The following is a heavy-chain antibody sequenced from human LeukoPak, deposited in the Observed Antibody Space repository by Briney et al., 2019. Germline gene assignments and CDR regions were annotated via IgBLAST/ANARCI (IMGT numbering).Heavy chain of an antibody. CDR3: TRVHIVVVTGWFDP. D-gene: IGHD2-21*02. V-gene: IGHV3-53*01. J-gene: IGHJ5*02. Sequence: PGGSLRLSCAASGFTVSSNYMSWVRQAPGKGLEWVSVIYSGGSTYYADSVKGRFTISRDNSKNTLYLQMNSLRAEDTAVYYCTRVHIVVVTGWFDPWGQGTLVTVSS. CDR1: GFTVSSNY. CDR2: IYSGGST.